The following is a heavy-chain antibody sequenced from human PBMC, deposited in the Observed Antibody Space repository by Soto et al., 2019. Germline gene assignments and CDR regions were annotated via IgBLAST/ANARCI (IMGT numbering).Heavy chain of an antibody. D-gene: IGHD2-15*01. J-gene: IGHJ6*02. CDR2: IYYSGST. V-gene: IGHV4-61*01. CDR1: GGSVSSGSYY. Sequence: PSETLSLTCTVSGGSVSSGSYYWSWIRQPPGKGLEWIGYIYYSGSTNYNPSLKSRVTISVDTSKNQFSLKLSSVTAADMAAYYCARAVVTNYYYGMDVWGQGTTVTVSS. CDR3: ARAVVTNYYYGMDV.